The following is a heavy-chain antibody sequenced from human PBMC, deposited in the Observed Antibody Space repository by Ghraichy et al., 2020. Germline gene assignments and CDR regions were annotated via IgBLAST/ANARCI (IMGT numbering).Heavy chain of an antibody. CDR3: AKDDGQRVVVPAAKRWFDP. D-gene: IGHD2-2*01. Sequence: LSLTCAASGFTFSSYAMSWVRQAPGKGLEWVSAISGSGGSTYYADSVKGRFTISRDNSKNTLYLQMNSLRAEATAVYYCAKDDGQRVVVPAAKRWFDPWGQGTLVTVSS. J-gene: IGHJ5*02. CDR1: GFTFSSYA. V-gene: IGHV3-23*01. CDR2: ISGSGGST.